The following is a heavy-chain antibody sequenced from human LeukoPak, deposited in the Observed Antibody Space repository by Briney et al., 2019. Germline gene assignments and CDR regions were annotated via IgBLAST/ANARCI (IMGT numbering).Heavy chain of an antibody. J-gene: IGHJ5*02. Sequence: SETLSLTCTVSGGSISSYYWSWIRQPPGKGLEWIGYIYYSGSTKYNPSLKSRVTISVDTSKNQFSLKLSSVTAADTAVYYCARDEGYCSGGSCYSGWFDPWGQGTLVTVSS. CDR3: ARDEGYCSGGSCYSGWFDP. V-gene: IGHV4-59*01. CDR2: IYYSGST. D-gene: IGHD2-15*01. CDR1: GGSISSYY.